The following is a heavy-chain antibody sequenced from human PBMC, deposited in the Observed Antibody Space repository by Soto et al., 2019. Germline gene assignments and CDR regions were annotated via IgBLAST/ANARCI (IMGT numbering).Heavy chain of an antibody. CDR1: GGSISSYY. D-gene: IGHD3-22*01. CDR2: IYYSGST. Sequence: SETLSLTYTVSGGSISSYYWSWIRQPPGKGLEWIGYIYYSGSTNYNPSLKSRVTISVDTSKNQFSLKLSSVTAADTAVYYCARDMSYYDSSGYNWFDPWGREPWSPSP. J-gene: IGHJ5*02. V-gene: IGHV4-59*01. CDR3: ARDMSYYDSSGYNWFDP.